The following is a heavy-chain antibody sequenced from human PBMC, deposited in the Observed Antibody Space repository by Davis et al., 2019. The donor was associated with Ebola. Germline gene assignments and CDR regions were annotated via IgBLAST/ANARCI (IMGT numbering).Heavy chain of an antibody. Sequence: SSVPVSCLASLCTFSSYAISWVRQAPGPGLEWMGGIIPIFGTANYAQKFQGRVTITADKSTSTAYMELSSLRSEDTAVYYCARVVWDSGYDRRIDYWGQGTLVTVSS. CDR3: ARVVWDSGYDRRIDY. CDR2: IIPIFGTA. CDR1: LCTFSSYA. V-gene: IGHV1-69*06. D-gene: IGHD5-12*01. J-gene: IGHJ4*02.